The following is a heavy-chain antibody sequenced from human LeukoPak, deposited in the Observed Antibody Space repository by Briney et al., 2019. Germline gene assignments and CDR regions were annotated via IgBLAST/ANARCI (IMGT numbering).Heavy chain of an antibody. CDR3: ASLYSSGWYNWFDP. J-gene: IGHJ5*02. V-gene: IGHV3-48*01. CDR1: GFTFSSYS. CDR2: ISSSSSTI. D-gene: IGHD6-19*01. Sequence: GGSLRLSCAASGFTFSSYSMNWVRQAPGKGLEWVSYISSSSSTIYYADSVKGRFTISRDNAKNSLYLQMNSLRAEDTAVYYCASLYSSGWYNWFDPWGQGTLVTVSS.